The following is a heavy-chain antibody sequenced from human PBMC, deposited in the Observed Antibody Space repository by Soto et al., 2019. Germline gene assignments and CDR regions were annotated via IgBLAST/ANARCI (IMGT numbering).Heavy chain of an antibody. D-gene: IGHD6-13*01. CDR3: AKVHSSSWYPGAFDI. CDR2: ISYDGSNK. CDR1: GFTFSSYG. Sequence: GGSLSLSCAASGFTFSSYGMHWVRQAPGKGLEWVAVISYDGSNKYYADSVKGRFTISRDDSKNTLYLQMNSLRAEDTAVYYCAKVHSSSWYPGAFDIWGQGTMVTVSS. J-gene: IGHJ3*02. V-gene: IGHV3-30*18.